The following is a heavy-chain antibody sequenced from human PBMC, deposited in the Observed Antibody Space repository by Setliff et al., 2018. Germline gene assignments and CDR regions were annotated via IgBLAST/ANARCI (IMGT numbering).Heavy chain of an antibody. Sequence: PSETLSLTCTVSGGSISSGDYYWSWVRQAPGKGLEWVSVIYSGGSTYYADSVKGRFTISRDNSKNTLYLQMNSLRAEDTAVYYCARDRPMVRGVTDAFDIWGQGTMVTVSS. V-gene: IGHV3-53*05. CDR1: GGSISSGDYY. D-gene: IGHD3-10*01. J-gene: IGHJ3*02. CDR2: IYSGGST. CDR3: ARDRPMVRGVTDAFDI.